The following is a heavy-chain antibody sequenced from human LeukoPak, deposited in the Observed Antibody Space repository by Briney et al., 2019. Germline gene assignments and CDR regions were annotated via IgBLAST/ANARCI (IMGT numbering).Heavy chain of an antibody. CDR3: ARGGLYGDY. CDR1: GFTLSNYW. Sequence: GGSMRLASAASGFTLSNYWMQWVRQTAGKVLVWVSRINSDGSSTTYADSVKGRFTISRDNAKNTLYLQMNSLRAEDTAVYYCARGGLYGDYWGQGTLVTVSS. D-gene: IGHD4-17*01. V-gene: IGHV3-74*01. J-gene: IGHJ4*02. CDR2: INSDGSST.